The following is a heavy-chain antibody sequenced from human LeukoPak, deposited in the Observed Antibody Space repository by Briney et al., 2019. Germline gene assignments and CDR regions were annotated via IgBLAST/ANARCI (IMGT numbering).Heavy chain of an antibody. D-gene: IGHD3-9*01. CDR1: GGSISSYY. CDR3: ARRLGRLAEFDY. V-gene: IGHV4-59*01. Sequence: KPSETLSLTCTVSGGSISSYYWSWIRQPPGKGLEWIGYIYYSGSTNYNPSLKSRVTISVDTSKNQFSLKLSSVTAADTAVYYCARRLGRLAEFDYWGQGTLVTVSP. CDR2: IYYSGST. J-gene: IGHJ4*02.